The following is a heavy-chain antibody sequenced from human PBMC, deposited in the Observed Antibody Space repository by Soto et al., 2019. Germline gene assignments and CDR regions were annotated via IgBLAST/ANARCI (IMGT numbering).Heavy chain of an antibody. J-gene: IGHJ6*02. D-gene: IGHD2-2*01. CDR1: GYTFTSYG. Sequence: QVQLVQSGAEVKKPGASVKVSCKASGYTFTSYGISWVRQAPGQGLEWVGWISAYNGNSNYAQKYHGRVTMTTDTSTNTAYKEMSSLRSDDTAVYYCARIADCSTTSCSFPSRFHIRGYSYYYGLDVWGQGTTVTVSS. CDR2: ISAYNGNS. V-gene: IGHV1-18*01. CDR3: ARIADCSTTSCSFPSRFHIRGYSYYYGLDV.